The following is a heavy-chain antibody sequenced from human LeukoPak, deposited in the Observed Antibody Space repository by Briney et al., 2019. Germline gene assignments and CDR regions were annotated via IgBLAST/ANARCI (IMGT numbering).Heavy chain of an antibody. J-gene: IGHJ4*02. CDR1: GGSVSSDGSH. Sequence: SETLSLTCTVSGGSVSSDGSHWNWIRQPPGKGLEWIVYIYSTGSTEYNPSLKSRVTISVDTSKNQFSLKLSSVTAADTAVYYCAREYSRAAAGTGYDYFDYWGQGTLVTVSS. V-gene: IGHV4-61*08. CDR3: AREYSRAAAGTGYDYFDY. CDR2: IYSTGST. D-gene: IGHD6-13*01.